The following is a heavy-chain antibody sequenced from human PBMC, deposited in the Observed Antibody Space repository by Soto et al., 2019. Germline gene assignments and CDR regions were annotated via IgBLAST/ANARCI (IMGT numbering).Heavy chain of an antibody. Sequence: GESLKISCAASGFTFSSYWMSWVRQAPGKGLEWVASIKQDGSEKYYVDSVKGRFTISRDNAKNSLYLQMNSLRAEDTAVYYCARLRLRGVYYYYYYGMDVWGQGTTVTVSS. J-gene: IGHJ6*02. CDR1: GFTFSSYW. CDR2: IKQDGSEK. D-gene: IGHD3-10*01. CDR3: ARLRLRGVYYYYYYGMDV. V-gene: IGHV3-7*03.